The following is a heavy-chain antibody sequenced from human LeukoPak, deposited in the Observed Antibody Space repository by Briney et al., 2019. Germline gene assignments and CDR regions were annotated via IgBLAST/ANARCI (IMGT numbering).Heavy chain of an antibody. J-gene: IGHJ4*02. CDR3: AGAPGGDSYYFDY. D-gene: IGHD2-21*02. CDR2: ISGSGGST. V-gene: IGHV3-23*01. CDR1: GFTFSSYA. Sequence: PGGSLRLSCAASGFTFSSYAMSWVRQAPGKGLEWVSAISGSGGSTYYADSVKGRFTISRDNSKNTLYLQMNSLRAEDTAVYYCAGAPGGDSYYFDYWGQGTLVTVSS.